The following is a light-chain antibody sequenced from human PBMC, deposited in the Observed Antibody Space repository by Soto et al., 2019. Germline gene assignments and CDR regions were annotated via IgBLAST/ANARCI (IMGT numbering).Light chain of an antibody. CDR3: QQRSNWPIT. V-gene: IGKV3-11*01. CDR1: QSVSSY. Sequence: EIVLTQSPATLSLSPGERDTLSCRASQSVSSYLAWYQQKPGQAPRLLIYDASNRATGIPARFSGSGSGTDFTLTISSLEPEEFAVYYCQQRSNWPITFGQGTRLEIK. CDR2: DAS. J-gene: IGKJ5*01.